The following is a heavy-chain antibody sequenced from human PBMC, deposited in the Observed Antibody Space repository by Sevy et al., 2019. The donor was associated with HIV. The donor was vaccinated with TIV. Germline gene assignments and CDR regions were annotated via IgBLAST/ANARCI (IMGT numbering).Heavy chain of an antibody. D-gene: IGHD2-21*02. CDR2: ISDAGSKT. CDR1: GFTFIDYA. V-gene: IGHV3-30*04. CDR3: ARGRVTSHYLDY. Sequence: GGSLRLSCADSGFTFIDYAMHWVRQAPGKGLEWVAVISDAGSKTYYADSVNGRFTISRDNSKNTLYLQMNSLRADETAVYYCARGRVTSHYLDYWGQGTLVTVSS. J-gene: IGHJ4*02.